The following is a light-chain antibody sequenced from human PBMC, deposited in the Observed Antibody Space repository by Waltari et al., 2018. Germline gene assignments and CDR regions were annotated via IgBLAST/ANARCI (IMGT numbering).Light chain of an antibody. CDR2: VNSDGSH. Sequence: QLVLTQSHSASASLGASVKLTCTLSSGHSSNILAWHQQQPAKGPRYLMKVNSDGSHSRGYGVPGRFPGPSSGAERYLPTTGVQSEDEADYYCQTGGHGTWVFGGGTKLTVL. CDR1: SGHSSNI. V-gene: IGLV4-69*01. J-gene: IGLJ3*02. CDR3: QTGGHGTWV.